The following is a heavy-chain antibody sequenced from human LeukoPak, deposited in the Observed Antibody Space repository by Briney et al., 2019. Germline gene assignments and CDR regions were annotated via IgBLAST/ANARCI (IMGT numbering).Heavy chain of an antibody. Sequence: GGSLRLSCAASGFTFSSYSMNWARQAPGKGLEWASYISSSSSTIYYADSVKGRFTISRDNAKNSLYLQMNSLRAEDTAVYYCARVPELLWFGELWDWGQGTLVTVSS. CDR2: ISSSSSTI. V-gene: IGHV3-48*01. CDR1: GFTFSSYS. D-gene: IGHD3-10*01. CDR3: ARVPELLWFGELWD. J-gene: IGHJ4*02.